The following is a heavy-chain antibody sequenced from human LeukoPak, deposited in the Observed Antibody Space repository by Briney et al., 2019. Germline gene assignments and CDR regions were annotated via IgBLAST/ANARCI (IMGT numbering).Heavy chain of an antibody. CDR1: GFTFRGYW. Sequence: PGGSLRLSCAASGFTFRGYWMSWARQAPGKGLEWVANIKEDGSEKYYVYSVKGRFTISRDNAKNSLNLQMDSLRVEDTAVYYCTRGDSSSKIDYWGQGTLVTVSS. CDR3: TRGDSSSKIDY. CDR2: IKEDGSEK. D-gene: IGHD6-6*01. V-gene: IGHV3-7*01. J-gene: IGHJ4*02.